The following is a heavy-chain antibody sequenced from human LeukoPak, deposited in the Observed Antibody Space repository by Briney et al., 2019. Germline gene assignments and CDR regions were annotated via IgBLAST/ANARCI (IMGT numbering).Heavy chain of an antibody. CDR3: AQGYRYGRFDY. V-gene: IGHV4-59*03. J-gene: IGHJ4*02. CDR2: IHYSGGT. CDR1: GGSIISYY. D-gene: IGHD5-18*01. Sequence: PSETLSLTCTVPGGSIISYYWSWIRQPPGKGLEWIGCIHYSGGTNYNPSLKSRVTISVDTSKNQFSLNLSSVTAAATAVYYCAQGYRYGRFDYWGQGTLVTVSS.